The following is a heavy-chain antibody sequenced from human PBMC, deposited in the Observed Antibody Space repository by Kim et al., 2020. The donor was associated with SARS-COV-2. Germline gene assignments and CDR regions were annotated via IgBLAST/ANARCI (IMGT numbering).Heavy chain of an antibody. D-gene: IGHD6-6*01. Sequence: ASVKVSCKASGYTFTSYAMNWVRQAPGQGLEWMGWINTNTGNPTYAQGFTGRFVFSLDTSVSTAYLQISSLKAEDTAVYYCARDHSSSSVLGYYYYYMDVWGKRTTVTVSS. CDR3: ARDHSSSSVLGYYYYYMDV. V-gene: IGHV7-4-1*02. J-gene: IGHJ6*03. CDR2: INTNTGNP. CDR1: GYTFTSYA.